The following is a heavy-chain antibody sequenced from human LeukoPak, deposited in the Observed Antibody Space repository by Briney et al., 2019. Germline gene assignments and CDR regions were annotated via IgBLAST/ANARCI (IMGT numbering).Heavy chain of an antibody. V-gene: IGHV4-59*01. CDR3: ALFGELRGGNWFDP. CDR1: GGSISSYY. D-gene: IGHD3-10*01. Sequence: SETLSLTCSVSGGSISSYYWSWIRQPPGKGLEWIGYMYYSGSSNYNPSLKSRVTISVDTSKNQFSLKLSSVTAADTAVYYCALFGELRGGNWFDPWGQGTLVTVSS. CDR2: MYYSGSS. J-gene: IGHJ5*02.